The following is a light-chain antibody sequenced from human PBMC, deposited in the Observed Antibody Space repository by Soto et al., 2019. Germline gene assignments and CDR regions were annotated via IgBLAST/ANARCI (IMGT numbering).Light chain of an antibody. CDR3: HQYGSSPWT. J-gene: IGKJ1*01. V-gene: IGKV3-20*01. CDR1: QTVSSAR. CDR2: GAS. Sequence: EIVLTQSPGTLSLSPGERATLSCRASQTVSSARLAWFQQKPGQAPRLLTYGASSRAPGIPDRFSGSGSETDFTLTITRLESEDFAVYSCHQYGSSPWTFGQGTKVDIK.